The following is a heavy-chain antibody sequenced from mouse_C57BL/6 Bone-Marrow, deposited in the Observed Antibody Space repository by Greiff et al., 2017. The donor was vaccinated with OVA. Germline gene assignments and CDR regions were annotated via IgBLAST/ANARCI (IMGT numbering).Heavy chain of an antibody. Sequence: EVQGVEPGGDLVKPGGSLKLSCAASGFTFSSYGMSWVRQTPDKRLEWVATISSGGSYTYYPDSVKGRFTISRDNAKNTLYLQMSSLKSEDTAMYYCARHGDYGSFFDYWGQGTTLTVSS. CDR3: ARHGDYGSFFDY. CDR1: GFTFSSYG. V-gene: IGHV5-6*01. J-gene: IGHJ2*01. CDR2: ISSGGSYT. D-gene: IGHD1-1*01.